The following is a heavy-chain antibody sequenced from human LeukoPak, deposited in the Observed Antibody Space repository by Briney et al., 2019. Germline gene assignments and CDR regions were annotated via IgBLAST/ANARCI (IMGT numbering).Heavy chain of an antibody. D-gene: IGHD6-6*01. V-gene: IGHV3-21*01. Sequence: GGSLRLSCAASGFTFSSYSMNWVRQAPGKGLEWVSSISSSSSYIYYADSVKGRFTISRDNAKNSLYLQMNSLRAEDTAVYHCARDGSLGQLVTYDMDVWGQGTTVTVSS. CDR3: ARDGSLGQLVTYDMDV. CDR1: GFTFSSYS. CDR2: ISSSSSYI. J-gene: IGHJ6*02.